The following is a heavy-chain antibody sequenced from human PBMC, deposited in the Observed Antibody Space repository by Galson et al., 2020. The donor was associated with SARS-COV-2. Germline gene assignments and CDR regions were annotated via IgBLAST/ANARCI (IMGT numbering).Heavy chain of an antibody. CDR1: GGTTTSSSYS. J-gene: IGHJ5*02. CDR3: ARQDFWYCSGGSCHGFNWFDP. CDR2: VYYSGST. Sequence: SKLLSTTCTVSGGTTTSSSYSWGWIRQNPGEGLEWIWCVYYSGSTYYKPSIKSRVTISVKTSKNQSSLKLSSVTAADTAVYYCARQDFWYCSGGSCHGFNWFDPWGQGTLVTVSS. V-gene: IGHV4-39*01. D-gene: IGHD2-15*01.